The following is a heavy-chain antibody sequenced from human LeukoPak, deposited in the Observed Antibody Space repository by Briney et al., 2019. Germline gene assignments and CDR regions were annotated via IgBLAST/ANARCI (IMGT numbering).Heavy chain of an antibody. CDR3: ARGGWELQPVIDY. J-gene: IGHJ4*02. CDR1: GYTFTGYY. CDR2: INPNSGGT. Sequence: ASVKVSCKASGYTFTGYYMHWVRQAPGQGLEWMGWINPNSGGTNYAQKFQGRVTMTGDTSISTAYMELSRLRSDDTAVYYCARGGWELQPVIDYWGQGTLVTVSS. D-gene: IGHD1-26*01. V-gene: IGHV1-2*02.